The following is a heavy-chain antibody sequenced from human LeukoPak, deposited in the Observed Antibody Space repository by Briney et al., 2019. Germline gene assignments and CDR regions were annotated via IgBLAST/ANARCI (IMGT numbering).Heavy chain of an antibody. V-gene: IGHV7-4-1*02. Sequence: GASVKVPCKASGYTSTSYGMNWVRQAPGQGLEWMGWINTNTGNPTYAQGFTGRCVFSLDTSVSTAYLQISSLKAEDTAVYYCARGSIGAPHLFDYWGQGTLVTVSS. CDR1: GYTSTSYG. CDR2: INTNTGNP. J-gene: IGHJ4*02. CDR3: ARGSIGAPHLFDY. D-gene: IGHD3-10*01.